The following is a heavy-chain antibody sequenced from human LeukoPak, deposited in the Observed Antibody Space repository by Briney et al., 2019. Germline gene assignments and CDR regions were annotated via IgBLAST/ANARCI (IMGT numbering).Heavy chain of an antibody. J-gene: IGHJ4*02. CDR2: INHSGST. V-gene: IGHV4-34*01. CDR1: GGSFSGYY. Sequence: SETLSLTCAVYGGSFSGYYWSWIRQPPGKGLEWIGEINHSGSTNYNPSLKSRVTISVDTSKNQFSLKLSSVTAADTAVYYCARNRIAVAGDANYFDYWGQGPLVTVSS. D-gene: IGHD6-19*01. CDR3: ARNRIAVAGDANYFDY.